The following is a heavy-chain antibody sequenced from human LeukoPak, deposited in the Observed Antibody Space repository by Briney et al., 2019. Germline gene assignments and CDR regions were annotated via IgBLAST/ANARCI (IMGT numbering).Heavy chain of an antibody. V-gene: IGHV1-2*02. Sequence: GASVKVSCKASGYTFTGYYMHWVRQAPGQGLEWMGWINPNSGGTNYAQKFQGRVTMTRDTSISTAYMELSRLRSDDTAVYYCARVGIVVVPAEVYDAFDIWGQGTMVTVSS. J-gene: IGHJ3*02. CDR2: INPNSGGT. CDR1: GYTFTGYY. CDR3: ARVGIVVVPAEVYDAFDI. D-gene: IGHD2-2*03.